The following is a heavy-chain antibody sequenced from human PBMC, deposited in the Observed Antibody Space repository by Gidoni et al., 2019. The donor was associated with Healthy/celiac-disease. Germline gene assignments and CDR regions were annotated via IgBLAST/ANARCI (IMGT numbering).Heavy chain of an antibody. CDR3: ARDRAGIAVAGEYLTPSLYGMDV. CDR1: GGSISSSSYY. Sequence: QLQLQESGPGLVKPSETLSLTCTVSGGSISSSSYYWGWIRQPPGKGLEWIGSIYYSGSTYYNPSLKSRVTISVDTSKNQFSLKLSSVTAADTAVYYCARDRAGIAVAGEYLTPSLYGMDVWGQGTTVTVSS. D-gene: IGHD6-19*01. J-gene: IGHJ6*02. CDR2: IYYSGST. V-gene: IGHV4-39*07.